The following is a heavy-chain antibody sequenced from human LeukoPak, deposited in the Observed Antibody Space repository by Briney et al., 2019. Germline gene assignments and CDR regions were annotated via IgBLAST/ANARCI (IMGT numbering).Heavy chain of an antibody. CDR3: VRDLGGRSGH. CDR2: INEDGSTT. D-gene: IGHD1-26*01. CDR1: GFNFSSNW. J-gene: IGHJ4*02. Sequence: GGSLKLSCAASGFNFSSNWMHWVRQAPGKGLVWVSRINEDGSTTNYADSVKGRSTIFRDNAKNTLYLQMNSLRAEDTAVYYCVRDLGGRSGHWGQGTLVTVSS. V-gene: IGHV3-74*01.